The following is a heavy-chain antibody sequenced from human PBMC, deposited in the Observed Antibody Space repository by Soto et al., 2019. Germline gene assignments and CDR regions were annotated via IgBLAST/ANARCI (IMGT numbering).Heavy chain of an antibody. D-gene: IGHD6-13*01. V-gene: IGHV1-18*01. CDR3: ARVPPYSSSWYFDP. J-gene: IGHJ2*01. Sequence: ASVKVSCKASGYTFTNYDINWVRQAPGQGLEWMGWISAYNGNTNYAQKLQGRVTMTTDTSTSTAYMELRSLRSDDTAVYYCARVPPYSSSWYFDPWGRGTLVTVSS. CDR1: GYTFTNYD. CDR2: ISAYNGNT.